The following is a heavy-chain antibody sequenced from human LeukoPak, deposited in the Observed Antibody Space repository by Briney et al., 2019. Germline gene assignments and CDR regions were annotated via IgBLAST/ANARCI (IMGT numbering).Heavy chain of an antibody. Sequence: SETLSLTCTVSGGSISSYYWSWIRQPPGKGLEWIGYIYYSGSTNYNPSLKSRVTISVDTSKNQFSLKLSSVTAADTAVYYCARLQIGYSSGWYGGYYFDYWGQGTLVTVSS. CDR3: ARLQIGYSSGWYGGYYFDY. J-gene: IGHJ4*02. CDR2: IYYSGST. D-gene: IGHD6-19*01. V-gene: IGHV4-59*08. CDR1: GGSISSYY.